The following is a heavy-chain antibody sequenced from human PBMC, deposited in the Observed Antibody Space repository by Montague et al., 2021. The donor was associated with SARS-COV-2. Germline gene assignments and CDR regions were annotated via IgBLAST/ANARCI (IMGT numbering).Heavy chain of an antibody. Sequence: SETLSLTCTVSGGSITNYYWTWIRQSPGRGLEWIGYIYYSATTNYNPSLKSRVTMSIDTSKNQFSLSLSSVTAADSAVYYCARLRRGTYYVSFDPWGQGVLVSVSS. D-gene: IGHD1-26*01. CDR3: ARLRRGTYYVSFDP. J-gene: IGHJ5*02. CDR2: IYYSATT. V-gene: IGHV4-59*12. CDR1: GGSITNYY.